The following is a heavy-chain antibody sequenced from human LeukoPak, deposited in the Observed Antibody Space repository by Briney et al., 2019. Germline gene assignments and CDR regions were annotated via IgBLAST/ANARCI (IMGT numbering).Heavy chain of an antibody. CDR1: GYTFTSYG. Sequence: GASVKVSCKASGYTFTSYGISWVRQAPGQGLEWMGWISAYNGNTNYAQKLQGRVTMTTDTSTSTAYVELRSLRSDDTAVYYCARDLAHSSGYRPVDYWGQGTLVTVSS. J-gene: IGHJ4*02. CDR2: ISAYNGNT. D-gene: IGHD3-22*01. CDR3: ARDLAHSSGYRPVDY. V-gene: IGHV1-18*01.